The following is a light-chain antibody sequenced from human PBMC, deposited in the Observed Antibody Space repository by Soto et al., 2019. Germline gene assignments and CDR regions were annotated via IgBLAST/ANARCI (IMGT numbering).Light chain of an antibody. Sequence: DIQMTQSPSTLSASIGDTVTITCRASQSISSWLAWYQQKPGKAPKLLIYEASTLESGVPSRFSGSGFGTEFTLTINSLQPDDFASYYCQQYKSYSYSFGQGTKVEIK. CDR3: QQYKSYSYS. CDR1: QSISSW. CDR2: EAS. V-gene: IGKV1-5*03. J-gene: IGKJ2*03.